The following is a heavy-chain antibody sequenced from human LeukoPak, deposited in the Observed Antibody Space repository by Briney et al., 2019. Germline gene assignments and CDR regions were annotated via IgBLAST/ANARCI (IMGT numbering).Heavy chain of an antibody. V-gene: IGHV4-34*01. D-gene: IGHD2-8*01. Sequence: SETLSLTCAVYGGSFSGYYWSWIRQPPGKGLEWIGEMNHSGSTNYNPSLKSRVTISVDKSKNQFSLKLTSVTAADTAVYYCARRRFVRGPDVVNPFDYWGQGTLVTVSS. CDR2: MNHSGST. CDR1: GGSFSGYY. CDR3: ARRRFVRGPDVVNPFDY. J-gene: IGHJ4*02.